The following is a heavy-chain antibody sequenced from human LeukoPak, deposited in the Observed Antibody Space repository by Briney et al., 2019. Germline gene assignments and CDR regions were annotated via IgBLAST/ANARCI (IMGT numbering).Heavy chain of an antibody. CDR1: GFTFSSYS. CDR3: ARPLEMATITGAFDI. CDR2: ISSSSSYI. D-gene: IGHD5-24*01. J-gene: IGHJ3*02. V-gene: IGHV3-21*01. Sequence: GGSLRLSCVASGFTFSSYSMNWVRQAPGKGLEWVSSISSSSSYIYYADSVKGRFTISRDNAKNSLYLQMNSLRAEDTAVYYCARPLEMATITGAFDIWGQGTMVTVSS.